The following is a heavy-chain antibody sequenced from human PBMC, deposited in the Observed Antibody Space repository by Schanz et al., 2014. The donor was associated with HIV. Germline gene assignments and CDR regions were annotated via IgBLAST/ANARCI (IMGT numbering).Heavy chain of an antibody. CDR2: ISYDGSNK. D-gene: IGHD6-13*01. CDR3: ARTTIAAPGTEYYYGMDV. V-gene: IGHV3-30*03. J-gene: IGHJ6*02. CDR1: GFTFSSYG. Sequence: QVQLVESGGGVVQPGRSLRLSCAASGFTFSSYGMHWVRQAPGKGLEWVAVISYDGSNKYYADSVKGRFTISRDNSKNTVYLQMNGLRAEDTAVYYCARTTIAAPGTEYYYGMDVWGQGTTVTVSS.